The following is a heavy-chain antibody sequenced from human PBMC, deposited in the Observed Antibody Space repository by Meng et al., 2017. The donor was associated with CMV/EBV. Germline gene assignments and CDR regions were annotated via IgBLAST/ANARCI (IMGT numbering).Heavy chain of an antibody. D-gene: IGHD4-17*01. Sequence: CKASGYTFTSYYMHWVRQAPGQELEWMGIINPSGGSTSYAQKFQGRVTMTRDTSTSTVYMELSSLRSEDTAVYYCARGSYGDYAFDIWGQGTMVTVSS. V-gene: IGHV1-46*01. CDR3: ARGSYGDYAFDI. CDR1: GYTFTSYY. J-gene: IGHJ3*02. CDR2: INPSGGST.